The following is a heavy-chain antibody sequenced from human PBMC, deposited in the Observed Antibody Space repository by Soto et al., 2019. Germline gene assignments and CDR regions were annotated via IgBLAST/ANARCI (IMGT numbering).Heavy chain of an antibody. Sequence: SETLSLTFAVSGYPISSGYYWGWIRQPPGKGLEWIGIIHHSGSTYYNPSLRSRITISVDTSKNQFSLKMPSVTAADTAVYYCARSSGYVPGGYWGQGILVTVSS. D-gene: IGHD5-12*01. CDR1: GYPISSGYY. CDR2: IHHSGST. CDR3: ARSSGYVPGGY. V-gene: IGHV4-38-2*01. J-gene: IGHJ4*02.